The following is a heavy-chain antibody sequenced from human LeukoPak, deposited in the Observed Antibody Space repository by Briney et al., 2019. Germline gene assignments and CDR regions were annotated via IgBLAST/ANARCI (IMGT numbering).Heavy chain of an antibody. V-gene: IGHV3-30-3*01. D-gene: IGHD3-9*01. CDR1: GFTFSSYA. Sequence: GGSLRLSCAASGFTFSSYAMHWVRQAPGKGLEWVAVISYDGSNKYYADSVKGRFTISRDNSKNTLYLQMNSLRAEDTAVYYCARGPGSTYYDILTGYYTTYYYGMDVWGQGTTVTVSS. CDR3: ARGPGSTYYDILTGYYTTYYYGMDV. CDR2: ISYDGSNK. J-gene: IGHJ6*02.